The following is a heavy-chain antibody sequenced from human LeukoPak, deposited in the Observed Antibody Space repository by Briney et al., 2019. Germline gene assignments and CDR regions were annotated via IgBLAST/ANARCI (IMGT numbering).Heavy chain of an antibody. V-gene: IGHV3-15*01. CDR1: GIIFSNAW. J-gene: IGHJ3*02. Sequence: GGSLRPSCAASGIIFSNAWMNWVRQAPGKGLEWVGRIKRTADGGTTDYAAPVKGRLTISRDDSKNTVYLQMNSLKIEDTAVYYCTTNDAFDIWGQGTMVTVSS. CDR3: TTNDAFDI. CDR2: IKRTADGGTT.